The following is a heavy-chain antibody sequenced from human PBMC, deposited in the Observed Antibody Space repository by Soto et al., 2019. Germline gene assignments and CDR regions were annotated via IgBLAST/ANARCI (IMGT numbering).Heavy chain of an antibody. CDR1: GYTFTNYG. V-gene: IGHV1-18*01. CDR2: ISGYNGNT. Sequence: ASVKVSCKASGYTFTNYGITWVRQALGQGLEWMGWISGYNGNTNYAQKLQGRVTMTTDTSTSTAYMEMRSLTSDDTAVYYCTRAVGYGGKAYFDYWGQETLVTVSS. J-gene: IGHJ4*02. D-gene: IGHD4-17*01. CDR3: TRAVGYGGKAYFDY.